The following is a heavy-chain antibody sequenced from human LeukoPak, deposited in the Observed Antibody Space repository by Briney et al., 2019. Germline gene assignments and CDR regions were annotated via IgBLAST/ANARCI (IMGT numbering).Heavy chain of an antibody. Sequence: SETLSLTCTVSGDSITNYYWNWIRQSPGKGLEWIGHIHVSGGTMYNTSLRSRVTISLASAKNHFSLRLISVTAADTALYYCARRVQMSSASATSNTWLDPWGQGTLVSVSS. D-gene: IGHD3-10*01. J-gene: IGHJ5*02. CDR3: ARRVQMSSASATSNTWLDP. CDR1: GDSITNYY. CDR2: IHVSGGT. V-gene: IGHV4-59*01.